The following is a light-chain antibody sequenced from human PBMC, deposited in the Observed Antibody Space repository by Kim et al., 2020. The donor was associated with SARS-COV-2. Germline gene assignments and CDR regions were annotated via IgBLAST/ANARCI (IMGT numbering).Light chain of an antibody. CDR3: QVWNSGSVF. CDR2: YDG. V-gene: IGLV3-21*04. Sequence: SVAPGKTARISCGGSNIGRKSVQWYKQKPGQAPLLVIYYDGDRPSGIPERFSGSNSGNTATLTISRVEAGDEADYYCQVWNSGSVFFGGGTKLTVL. CDR1: NIGRKS. J-gene: IGLJ2*01.